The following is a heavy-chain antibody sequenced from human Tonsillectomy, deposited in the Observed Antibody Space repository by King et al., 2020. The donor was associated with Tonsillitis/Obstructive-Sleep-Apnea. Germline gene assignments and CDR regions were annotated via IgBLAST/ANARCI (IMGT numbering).Heavy chain of an antibody. V-gene: IGHV4-59*01. D-gene: IGHD4-17*01. CDR2: ICYSGST. CDR3: ASSDYVSVYPQH. CDR1: GGSISSYF. Sequence: VQLQESGPGLVKPSETLSLTCSVSGGSISSYFWNCIRQPPGKGLEWSWYICYSGSTNYNPSLKSRVTMSVDTSKNPFSLNLSSVTAADTAVYYCASSDYVSVYPQHWGQGTLVTVSS. J-gene: IGHJ1*01.